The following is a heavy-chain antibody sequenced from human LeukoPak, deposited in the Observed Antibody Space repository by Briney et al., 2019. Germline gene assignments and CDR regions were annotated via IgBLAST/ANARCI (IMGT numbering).Heavy chain of an antibody. D-gene: IGHD3-10*01. CDR3: ARTLGDYGSGSYYY. V-gene: IGHV4-38-2*02. Sequence: SETLSLTCTVSGYSISSGYYWGWIRQPPGKGLEWIGSIYHSGSTYYNPSLKSRVTISVDTSKNQFSLKLSSVTAADTAVYYCARTLGDYGSGSYYYWGQGTLVTVSS. CDR2: IYHSGST. CDR1: GYSISSGYY. J-gene: IGHJ4*02.